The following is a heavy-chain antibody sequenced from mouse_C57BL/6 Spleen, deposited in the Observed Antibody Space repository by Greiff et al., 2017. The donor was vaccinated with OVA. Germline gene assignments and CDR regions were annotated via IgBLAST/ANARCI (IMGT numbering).Heavy chain of an antibody. CDR2: IYPGSGST. V-gene: IGHV1-55*01. D-gene: IGHD2-4*01. Sequence: QVQLQQPGAELVKPGASVTMSCKASGYTFTSYWITWVKQRPGQGLEWIGDIYPGSGSTNYNEKFKSKATLTVDTSSSTAYMQLSSLTSEDSAVYYCAREGDYHWYFDVWGTGTTVTVSS. J-gene: IGHJ1*03. CDR3: AREGDYHWYFDV. CDR1: GYTFTSYW.